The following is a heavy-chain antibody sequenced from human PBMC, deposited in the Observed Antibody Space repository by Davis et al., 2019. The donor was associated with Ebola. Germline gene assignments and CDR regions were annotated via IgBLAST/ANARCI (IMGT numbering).Heavy chain of an antibody. CDR3: ARAPRVLRFLEWLFPDAFDI. V-gene: IGHV4-61*02. J-gene: IGHJ3*02. CDR2: IYTSGST. Sequence: PSETLSLTCAVSGGSISSGGYSWSWIRQPAGKGLEWIGRIYTSGSTNYNPSLKSRVTISVDTSKNQFSLKLSSVTAADTAVYYCARAPRVLRFLEWLFPDAFDIWGQGTMVTVSS. CDR1: GGSISSGGYS. D-gene: IGHD3-3*01.